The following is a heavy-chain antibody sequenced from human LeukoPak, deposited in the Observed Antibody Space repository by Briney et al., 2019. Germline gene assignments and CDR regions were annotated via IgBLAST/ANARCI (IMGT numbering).Heavy chain of an antibody. J-gene: IGHJ6*02. Sequence: TSETLSLTCTVSGGSISSYYWSWIRQPPGKGLEWIGYIYYSGSTNYNPSLKSRVTISVDTSKNQFSLKLSSVTAADTAVYYCARVSSSGAGKKPRYYYYGMDVWGQGTTVTVSS. CDR1: GGSISSYY. CDR2: IYYSGST. D-gene: IGHD6-13*01. CDR3: ARVSSSGAGKKPRYYYYGMDV. V-gene: IGHV4-59*01.